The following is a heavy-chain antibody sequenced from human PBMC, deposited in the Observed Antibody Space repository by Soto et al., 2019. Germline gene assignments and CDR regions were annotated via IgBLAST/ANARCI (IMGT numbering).Heavy chain of an antibody. Sequence: AVFGGSFSGYYWGWVRQPPGKGLEWIGEINHSGSTNYNPSLKSRVTISVDTSKNQFSLKLSSVTAADTAVYYCASVPVRRDGYNRWGQGTLVTVSS. CDR1: GGSFSGYY. V-gene: IGHV4-34*01. D-gene: IGHD5-12*01. CDR2: INHSGST. CDR3: ASVPVRRDGYNR. J-gene: IGHJ4*02.